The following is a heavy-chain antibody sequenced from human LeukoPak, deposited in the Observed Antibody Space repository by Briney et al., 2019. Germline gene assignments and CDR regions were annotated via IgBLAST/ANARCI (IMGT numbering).Heavy chain of an antibody. CDR3: VKGGVADRLGY. CDR2: VNHNGGI. J-gene: IGHJ4*02. V-gene: IGHV4-34*01. Sequence: PGGSLRLSCAASGFTFSSYSMNWVRQAPGKGLEWIGEVNHNGGIDYSPSLKSRVTMSIDTSRNHFSLKVTSVTAADTAVYYCVKGGVADRLGYWGQGSLVTISS. CDR1: GFTFSSYS. D-gene: IGHD6-6*01.